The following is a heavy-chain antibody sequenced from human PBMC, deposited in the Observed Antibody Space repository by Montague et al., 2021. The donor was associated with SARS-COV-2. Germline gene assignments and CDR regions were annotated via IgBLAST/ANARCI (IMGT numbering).Heavy chain of an antibody. CDR3: ARHVTFGGVVVALDY. D-gene: IGHD3-16*02. V-gene: IGHV4-39*01. J-gene: IGHJ4*02. CDR1: GASISSSENS. CDR2: IFYSGTT. Sequence: SDTLSLTCTVSGASISSSENSWGWIRQSPGKGLEWFGSIFYSGTTYFNPSPRSRIAIPVDTSKNQFSLKVTSVTAADTAVYYCARHVTFGGVVVALDYWGQGHLVSVSS.